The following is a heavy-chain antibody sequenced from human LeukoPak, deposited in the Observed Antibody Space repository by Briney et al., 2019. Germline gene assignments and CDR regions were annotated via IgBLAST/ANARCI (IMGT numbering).Heavy chain of an antibody. D-gene: IGHD2-2*01. CDR2: INQDGSEK. Sequence: GGSLRLSCAASGFTFSRSWMSWVRQAPGEELEWVANINQDGSEKNYVDSVKGRFTISRDNAKNSLYLQMNSLRAEDTAVYYCARAYQTDYWGQGTLVTVSS. J-gene: IGHJ4*02. CDR3: ARAYQTDY. V-gene: IGHV3-7*05. CDR1: GFTFSRSW.